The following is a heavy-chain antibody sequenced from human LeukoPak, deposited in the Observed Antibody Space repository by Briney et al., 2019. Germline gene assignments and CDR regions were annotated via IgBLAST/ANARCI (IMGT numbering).Heavy chain of an antibody. J-gene: IGHJ4*02. V-gene: IGHV3-9*01. Sequence: GGSLRLSCAASGFTFKNYAMHWVRQPPGKGLEWVSSISWNRGNVDYADSVRGRFALSRDNPKNSLFRPMNSLIAQDTDLYYCAKTGTYSSSSGYIASWGQGTLVTVSS. CDR2: ISWNRGNV. D-gene: IGHD6-6*01. CDR3: AKTGTYSSSSGYIAS. CDR1: GFTFKNYA.